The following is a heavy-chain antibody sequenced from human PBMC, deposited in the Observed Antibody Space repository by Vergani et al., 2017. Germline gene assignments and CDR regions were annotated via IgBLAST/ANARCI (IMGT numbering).Heavy chain of an antibody. CDR1: GGSISSGYYY. Sequence: QVQLQESGPGLVKPSQTLSLTFTVSGGSISSGYYYWSSIRHPPGKGLEWIGYIYYSGSTYYNPSLKSRVTISVDTSKNHFSLRLNSLTAADTAGYYCARHGSAYAFYSSSWYYFDFWGQGALVTVSS. CDR3: ARHGSAYAFYSSSWYYFDF. V-gene: IGHV4-30-4*08. CDR2: IYYSGST. D-gene: IGHD6-13*01. J-gene: IGHJ4*02.